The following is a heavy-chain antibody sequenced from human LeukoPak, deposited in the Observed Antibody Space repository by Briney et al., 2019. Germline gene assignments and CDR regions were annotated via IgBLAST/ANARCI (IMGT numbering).Heavy chain of an antibody. Sequence: KPSETLSLTCTVSGAPIRSSGYYWDWIRQPPGKGLEWIGSNHYGGNTHYNPSLKSRVTVYVDTSKNQFSLKQSSVTAADTAVYYCARGRDGYNSHDYWGQGTLVPVSS. J-gene: IGHJ4*02. CDR3: ARGRDGYNSHDY. CDR2: NHYGGNT. V-gene: IGHV4-39*01. D-gene: IGHD5-24*01. CDR1: GAPIRSSGYY.